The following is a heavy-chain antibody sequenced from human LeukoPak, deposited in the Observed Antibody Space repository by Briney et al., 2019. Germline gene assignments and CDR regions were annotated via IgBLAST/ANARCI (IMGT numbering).Heavy chain of an antibody. CDR2: IWYDGSKK. V-gene: IGHV3-33*01. CDR1: GFTFSSYG. CDR3: ARDLYDSDGYPSFQH. D-gene: IGHD3-22*01. Sequence: PGGSLRLSCAASGFTFSSYGMHWVRLAPGKGLEWVSLIWYDGSKKFYADSVKGRFTISRDNSKNTLYLQMNSLRAGDTAIYYCARDLYDSDGYPSFQHWGQGTLVTVSS. J-gene: IGHJ1*01.